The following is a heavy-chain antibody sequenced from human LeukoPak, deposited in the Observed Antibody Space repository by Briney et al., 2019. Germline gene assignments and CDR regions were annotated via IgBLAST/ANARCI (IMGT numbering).Heavy chain of an antibody. CDR3: ARGRWAARPKYYYYMDV. CDR2: MNPNTGNT. J-gene: IGHJ6*03. CDR1: GYTFTIYD. V-gene: IGHV1-8*03. D-gene: IGHD6-6*01. Sequence: ASVKVSCKASGYTFTIYDINWVRQATGQGREWMGRMNPNTGNTGYAQKFQGRVTITRDTSISTAYMELSSLRSEDTAVYYCARGRWAARPKYYYYMDVWGKGTTVTVSS.